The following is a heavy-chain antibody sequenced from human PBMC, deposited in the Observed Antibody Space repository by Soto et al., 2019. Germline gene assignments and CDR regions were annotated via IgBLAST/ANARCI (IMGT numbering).Heavy chain of an antibody. CDR3: ARAWGPSYVSGMGV. J-gene: IGHJ6*02. D-gene: IGHD3-16*01. CDR1: GGTFSSYA. CDR2: ILPIFGTA. V-gene: IGHV1-69*12. Sequence: QFQLVQSGAEVKKPGSSVKVSCKASGGTFSSYAIRWVRQAPGQGLEWMGGILPIFGTADYAPKFQGRVAITADASTSTAYIALSSRISEATAVYYCARAWGPSYVSGMGVWGQGTKVTVSS.